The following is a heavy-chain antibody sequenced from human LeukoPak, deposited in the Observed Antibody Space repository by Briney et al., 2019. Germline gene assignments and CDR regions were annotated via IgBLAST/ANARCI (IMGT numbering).Heavy chain of an antibody. D-gene: IGHD3-16*01. V-gene: IGHV4-61*01. J-gene: IGHJ6*02. CDR1: GGSVSSGSYY. CDR3: ARDRVDPRLPLGEFGVYYYYGMDV. CDR2: IYYSGST. Sequence: SETLSLTCTVSGGSVSSGSYYWSWIRQPPGKGLEWIGYIYYSGSTNYNPSLKSRVTISVDTSKNQFSLQLNSVTPEDTAVYYCARDRVDPRLPLGEFGVYYYYGMDVWGQGTTVTVSS.